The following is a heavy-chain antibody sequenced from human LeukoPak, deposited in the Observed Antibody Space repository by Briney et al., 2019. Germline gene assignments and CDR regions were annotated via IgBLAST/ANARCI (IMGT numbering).Heavy chain of an antibody. CDR1: AGSFSSDDYY. CDR2: ISHSGSA. J-gene: IGHJ4*02. Sequence: PSQTLSLTCTVSAGSFSSDDYYWSWVRQPAGKGLEWIGYISHSGSAYYNPSLKSRVTISVDRSENQFSLKLSSVTAADTAVYYCARVREAYTNPFFDYWGQGTLVTVSS. D-gene: IGHD4-11*01. V-gene: IGHV4-30-2*01. CDR3: ARVREAYTNPFFDY.